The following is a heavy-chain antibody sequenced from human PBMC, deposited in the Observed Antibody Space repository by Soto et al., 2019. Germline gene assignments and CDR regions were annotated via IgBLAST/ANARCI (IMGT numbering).Heavy chain of an antibody. CDR1: GGSISSGGYS. CDR3: ARDGDYYDSSGYYWRYFDY. D-gene: IGHD3-22*01. CDR2: IYYSGST. J-gene: IGHJ4*02. Sequence: LSLTCAVSGGSISSGGYSWSWIRQPPGKGLEWIGYIYYSGSTYYNPSLKSRVTISVDTSKNQFSLKLSSVTAADTAVYYCARDGDYYDSSGYYWRYFDYWGQGTLVTVSS. V-gene: IGHV4-30-2*05.